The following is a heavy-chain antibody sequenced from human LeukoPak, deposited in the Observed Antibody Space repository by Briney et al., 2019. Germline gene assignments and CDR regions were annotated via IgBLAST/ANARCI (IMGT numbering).Heavy chain of an antibody. CDR3: ARDWSDTAMGFDY. J-gene: IGHJ4*02. CDR2: MSPNSGNT. D-gene: IGHD5-18*01. Sequence: ASVKVSCKASGYTFTSYDINWVRQATGQGLEWMGWMSPNSGNTGYAQKFQGRVTMTTDTSTSTAYMELRSLRSDDTAVYYCARDWSDTAMGFDYWGQGTLVTVSS. CDR1: GYTFTSYD. V-gene: IGHV1-8*01.